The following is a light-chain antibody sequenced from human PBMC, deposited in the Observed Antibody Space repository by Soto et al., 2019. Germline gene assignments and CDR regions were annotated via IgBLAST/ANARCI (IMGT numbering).Light chain of an antibody. V-gene: IGKV3-20*01. J-gene: IGKJ4*01. Sequence: EIGLTQSPGTLSLSPGERATLSCRAAESLSGSYVAWYQQRPGQAPRLVIYDASSRANGIPDRFSGSGSGIDFTLTISRLEPEEFPVYYCKKYGRSVTCGGGTKVAI. CDR1: ESLSGSY. CDR2: DAS. CDR3: KKYGRSVT.